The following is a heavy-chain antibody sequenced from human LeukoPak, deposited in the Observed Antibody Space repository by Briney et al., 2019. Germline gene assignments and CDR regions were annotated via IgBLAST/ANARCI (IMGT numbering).Heavy chain of an antibody. J-gene: IGHJ4*02. V-gene: IGHV4-59*08. CDR3: ARHQGHDFYDSSGYYSFDY. CDR1: GGSINNYY. Sequence: SETLSLTCIVSGGSINNYYWSWIRQPPGKGLEWIGYIYYTGSTNYSPALKSRVTISADTSKNQFSLKLRSVTAADTAVYFCARHQGHDFYDSSGYYSFDYWGQGTLVTVSS. D-gene: IGHD3-22*01. CDR2: IYYTGST.